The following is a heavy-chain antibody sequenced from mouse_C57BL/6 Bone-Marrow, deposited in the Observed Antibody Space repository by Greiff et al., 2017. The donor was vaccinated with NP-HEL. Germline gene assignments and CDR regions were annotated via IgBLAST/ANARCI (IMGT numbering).Heavy chain of an antibody. J-gene: IGHJ2*01. CDR3: AYYDYGDY. D-gene: IGHD2-4*01. Sequence: VQGVESGAELAKPGASVKLSCKASGYTFTSYWMHWVKQRPGQGLEWIGYINPSSGYTKYNQKFKDKATLTADKSSSTAYMQLSSLTYEDSAVYYCAYYDYGDYWGQGTTLTVSS. V-gene: IGHV1-7*01. CDR1: GYTFTSYW. CDR2: INPSSGYT.